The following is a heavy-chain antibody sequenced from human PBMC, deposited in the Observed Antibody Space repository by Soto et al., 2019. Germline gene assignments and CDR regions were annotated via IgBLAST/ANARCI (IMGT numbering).Heavy chain of an antibody. D-gene: IGHD6-6*01. V-gene: IGHV3-30-3*01. CDR1: GFTFSSYA. CDR3: ADPGAYSSSRVRGY. Sequence: QVQLVESGGGVVQPGRSLRLSCAASGFTFSSYAMHWVRQAPGKGLEWVAVISYDGSNKYYADSVKGRFTISRDNSKNTLYLQMNSLRAEDTAVYYCADPGAYSSSRVRGYWGQGTLVTVSS. CDR2: ISYDGSNK. J-gene: IGHJ4*02.